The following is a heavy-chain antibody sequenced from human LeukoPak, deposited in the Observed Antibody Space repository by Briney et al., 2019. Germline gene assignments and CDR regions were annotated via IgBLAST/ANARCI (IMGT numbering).Heavy chain of an antibody. J-gene: IGHJ4*02. CDR3: ARDYYGSGSYFTFGY. CDR2: INSDGSST. D-gene: IGHD3-10*01. Sequence: QPGGSLRLSCAASGFTFSSYWMHWVRQAPGKGLVWVSRINSDGSSTSYADSVKGRFTISRDNAKNTLYLQMNSLRAEDTAVYYCARDYYGSGSYFTFGYWGQGTLVTVSS. V-gene: IGHV3-74*01. CDR1: GFTFSSYW.